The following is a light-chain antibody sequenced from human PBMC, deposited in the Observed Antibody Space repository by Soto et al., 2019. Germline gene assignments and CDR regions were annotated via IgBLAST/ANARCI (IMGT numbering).Light chain of an antibody. CDR3: QQYGSSFT. CDR1: QSVSSSY. CDR2: GAS. V-gene: IGKV3-20*01. J-gene: IGKJ3*01. Sequence: EIVLTQSPGTLSLSPGERATLSCRASQSVSSSYLAWYQQKPGQAPRLLIYGASSRATGIPDRFSGSGSGTDFTLTISRLEPDDFAVYYCQQYGSSFTFGPGTKVDIK.